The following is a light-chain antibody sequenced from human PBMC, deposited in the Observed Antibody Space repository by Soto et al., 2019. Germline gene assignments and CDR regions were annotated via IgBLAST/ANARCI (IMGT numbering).Light chain of an antibody. Sequence: DIQMTQSPSTLSASAGDRVTITCRASQSISSWLAWYQQKPGKAPKLLIYKASSLESGVPSRFSGSGSGTEFPPTISSLQPDDFASYCCQQYNSYWCTFGRGTKVEIK. CDR1: QSISSW. CDR3: QQYNSYWCT. V-gene: IGKV1-5*03. CDR2: KAS. J-gene: IGKJ1*01.